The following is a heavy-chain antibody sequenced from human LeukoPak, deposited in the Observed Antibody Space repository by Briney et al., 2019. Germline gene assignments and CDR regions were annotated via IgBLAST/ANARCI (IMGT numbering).Heavy chain of an antibody. CDR2: IYSGGST. D-gene: IGHD3-22*01. V-gene: IGHV3-66*01. J-gene: IGHJ4*02. CDR3: AKASAMIVVVSKHFDY. Sequence: GVLRLSCAASGFTVSSNYMSWVRRAPGKGLEWVSVIYSGGSTYYADSVKGRFTISRDNSKNTLYLQMNSLRAEDTAVYYCAKASAMIVVVSKHFDYWGQGTLVTVSS. CDR1: GFTVSSNY.